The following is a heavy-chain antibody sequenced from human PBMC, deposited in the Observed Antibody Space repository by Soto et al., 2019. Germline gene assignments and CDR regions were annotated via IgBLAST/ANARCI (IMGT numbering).Heavy chain of an antibody. CDR1: GFNFSSYW. J-gene: IGHJ4*02. Sequence: GGPLMLSWAASGFNFSSYWMSWVRKAPGKGLEWVANIKQDGSEKYYVDSVKGRFTISRDNAKNSLYLQMNSLRAEDTAVYYCARDCGYNSGYDSLCGGFDYWGQGTLVNVS. CDR2: IKQDGSEK. V-gene: IGHV3-7*01. CDR3: ARDCGYNSGYDSLCGGFDY. D-gene: IGHD5-12*01.